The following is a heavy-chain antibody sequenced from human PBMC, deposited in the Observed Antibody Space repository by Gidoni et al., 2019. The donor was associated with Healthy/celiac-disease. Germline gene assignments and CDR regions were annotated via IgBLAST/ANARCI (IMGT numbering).Heavy chain of an antibody. CDR3: ARAHGYSGYDSPNDY. CDR1: GVTFRSYG. D-gene: IGHD5-12*01. Sequence: QVQLVESGGGVVQPGRSLRLSCAASGVTFRSYGMHWVRQAPGKGLEWVAVIWYDGSNKYYADSVKGRFTISRDNSKNTLYLQMNSLRAEDTAVYYCARAHGYSGYDSPNDYWGQGTLVTVSS. J-gene: IGHJ4*02. CDR2: IWYDGSNK. V-gene: IGHV3-33*01.